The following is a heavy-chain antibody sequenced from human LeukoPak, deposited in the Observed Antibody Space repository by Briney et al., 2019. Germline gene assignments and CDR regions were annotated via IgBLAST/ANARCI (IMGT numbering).Heavy chain of an antibody. Sequence: SQTLSLTCTVSGGSISSGSYYWSWIRQPAGKGLEWIGRIYTSGSTNYNPSLKSRVTISVDTSKNQFSLKLSSVTAADTAVYYCAREGYHSSSWANWFDPWGQGTLVTVSS. CDR2: IYTSGST. CDR3: AREGYHSSSWANWFDP. J-gene: IGHJ5*02. CDR1: GGSISSGSYY. V-gene: IGHV4-61*02. D-gene: IGHD6-13*01.